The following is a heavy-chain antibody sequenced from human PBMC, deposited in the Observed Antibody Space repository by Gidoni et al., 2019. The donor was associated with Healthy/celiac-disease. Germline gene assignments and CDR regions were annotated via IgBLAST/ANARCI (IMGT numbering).Heavy chain of an antibody. CDR2: IWYDGSNK. V-gene: IGHV3-33*01. D-gene: IGHD3-16*01. Sequence: QVQLVESGGGVVQPGRSLRLSCAASGFTFSSYGMHWVRQAPGKGLEWVAVIWYDGSNKYYADSVKGRFTISRDNSKNTLYLQMNSLRAEDTAVYYCARDRLMTATPRDAFDIWGQGTMVTVSS. CDR1: GFTFSSYG. CDR3: ARDRLMTATPRDAFDI. J-gene: IGHJ3*02.